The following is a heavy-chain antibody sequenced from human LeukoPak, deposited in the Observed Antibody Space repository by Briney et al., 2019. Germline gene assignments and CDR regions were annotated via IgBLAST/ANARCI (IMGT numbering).Heavy chain of an antibody. CDR3: ASGVYYDSSGYSFEY. CDR2: IIPIFGTA. V-gene: IGHV1-69*13. J-gene: IGHJ4*02. D-gene: IGHD3-22*01. CDR1: GGTFSSFG. Sequence: SVKVSCKASGGTFSSFGISWVRQAPGQGLEWMGGIIPIFGTANYAQKFQGRVTITADESTSTAYMELSSLRSEDTAVYYCASGVYYDSSGYSFEYWGQGTLVTVSS.